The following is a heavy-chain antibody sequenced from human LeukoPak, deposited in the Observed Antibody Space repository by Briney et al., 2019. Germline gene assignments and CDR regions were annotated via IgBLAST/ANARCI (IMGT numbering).Heavy chain of an antibody. CDR3: ARQMGQWLED. J-gene: IGHJ4*02. CDR1: GYTFTGYY. V-gene: IGHV1-2*02. CDR2: INPNSGGT. D-gene: IGHD6-19*01. Sequence: ASVKVSCKASGYTFTGYYMHWVRQAPGQGLEWMGWINPNSGGTNYAQKFQGRVTMTRNTSISTAYMELSSLRSEDTAVYYCARQMGQWLEDWGQGTLVTVSS.